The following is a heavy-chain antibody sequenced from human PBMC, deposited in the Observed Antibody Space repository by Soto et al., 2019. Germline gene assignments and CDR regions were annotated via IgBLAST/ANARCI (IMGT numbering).Heavy chain of an antibody. V-gene: IGHV1-46*01. D-gene: IGHD2-21*02. CDR1: GYTFTSYY. J-gene: IGHJ3*02. CDR2: INPSGGST. Sequence: GASLKVSCKASGYTFTSYYMHWVRQAPGQGLEWMGIINPSGGSTSYAQKFQGRVTMTRDTSTSTVYMELSSLRSEDTAVYYCAREGEPQGPQHIVVVTAIHDAFDIWGQGTMVTVSS. CDR3: AREGEPQGPQHIVVVTAIHDAFDI.